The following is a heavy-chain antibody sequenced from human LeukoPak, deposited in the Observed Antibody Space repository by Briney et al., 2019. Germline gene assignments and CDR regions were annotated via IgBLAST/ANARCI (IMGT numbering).Heavy chain of an antibody. CDR3: ARSSGWYYFDY. Sequence: SETLSLTCTVSSDSISSDSISSYYWSWIRQPPGKGLEWIGSIYYSGSTYYNPSLKSRVTISVDTTKNQFSLKLSSVTAADTAVYYCARSSGWYYFDYWGQGTLVTVSS. J-gene: IGHJ4*02. D-gene: IGHD6-19*01. V-gene: IGHV4-39*01. CDR1: SDSISSDSISSYY. CDR2: IYYSGST.